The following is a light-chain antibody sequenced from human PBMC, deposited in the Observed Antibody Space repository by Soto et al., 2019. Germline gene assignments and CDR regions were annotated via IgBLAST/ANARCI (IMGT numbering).Light chain of an antibody. CDR3: SSYTSSSTF. CDR2: DVS. J-gene: IGLJ1*01. Sequence: QSVLTQPASVSWSPGQSITISCTGTSSEVGGYNYVSWYQQQPSKAPKLMIYDVSNRPSGVSNRFSGSKSGNTASLTISVLQAEDEADYYCSSYTSSSTFFGTGTKVTVL. V-gene: IGLV2-14*01. CDR1: SSEVGGYNY.